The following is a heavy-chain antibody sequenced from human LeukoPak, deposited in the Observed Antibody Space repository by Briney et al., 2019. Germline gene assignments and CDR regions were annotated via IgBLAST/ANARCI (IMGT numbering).Heavy chain of an antibody. Sequence: SGGSLRLSCAASGFTFSSYWMTWVRQGPGKGLEWVANIKPDGSLIYYVDFVKGRFTISRDNAKNSLYLQMNSLRAEDTAVYYCAKWELYSGFYYIDYWGQGTLATVSS. CDR2: IKPDGSLI. J-gene: IGHJ4*02. D-gene: IGHD1-26*01. CDR1: GFTFSSYW. CDR3: AKWELYSGFYYIDY. V-gene: IGHV3-7*01.